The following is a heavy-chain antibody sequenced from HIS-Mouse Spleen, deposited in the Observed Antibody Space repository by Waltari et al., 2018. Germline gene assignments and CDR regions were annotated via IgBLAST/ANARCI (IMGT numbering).Heavy chain of an antibody. CDR2: IYYSGST. Sequence: QLQLQESGPGLVQPSETLSLPCTVSGGSISSTPYSWGWIRQPPGKGREWIGSIYYSGSTYYNPSLKSRVTISVDTSKNQFSLKLSSVTAADTAVYYCAREIPYSSSWYDWYFDLWGRGTLVTVSS. D-gene: IGHD6-13*01. J-gene: IGHJ2*01. CDR1: GGSISSTPYS. V-gene: IGHV4-39*07. CDR3: AREIPYSSSWYDWYFDL.